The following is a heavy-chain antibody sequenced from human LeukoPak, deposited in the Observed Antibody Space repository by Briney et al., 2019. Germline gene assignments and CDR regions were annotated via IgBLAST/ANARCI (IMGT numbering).Heavy chain of an antibody. D-gene: IGHD6-13*01. CDR2: ISGSGDIT. J-gene: IGHJ2*01. Sequence: HPGGSLRLSCAASGFTFSSCAMSWVRQAPGKGLEWVSAISGSGDITYYADSVKGRFTISGDNSKNTLYLQMNSLRAEDTAVYYCAKDAPAAVMGYFDLWGRGALVSVSS. V-gene: IGHV3-23*01. CDR3: AKDAPAAVMGYFDL. CDR1: GFTFSSCA.